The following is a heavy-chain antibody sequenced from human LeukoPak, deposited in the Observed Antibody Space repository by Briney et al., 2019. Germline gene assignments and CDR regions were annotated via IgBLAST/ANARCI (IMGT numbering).Heavy chain of an antibody. J-gene: IGHJ4*02. CDR1: GFPFSIYA. D-gene: IGHD3-10*01. Sequence: GGSLRLSCAASGFPFSIYAMTWVRQAPGKGLEWVSAISGSGGSTYYADSVKGRFTISRDNSKNTLYLQMNSLRAEDTAVYYCFAAGSGSNYFDYWGQGTLVTVSS. CDR3: FAAGSGSNYFDY. V-gene: IGHV3-23*01. CDR2: ISGSGGST.